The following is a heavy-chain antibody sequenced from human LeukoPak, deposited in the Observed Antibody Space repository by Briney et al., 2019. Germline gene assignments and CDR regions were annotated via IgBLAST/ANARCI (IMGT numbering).Heavy chain of an antibody. CDR3: ARINGAAIFH. CDR1: GGSISSGDYY. J-gene: IGHJ4*02. V-gene: IGHV4-30-4*08. Sequence: SETLSLTCTVSGGSISSGDYYWSWIRQPPVKGLEWIGYIYYSGSTYYNPSLKSRVTISVDTSKNQFSLKLSSVTAADTAVYYCARINGAAIFHWGQGTLVTVSS. D-gene: IGHD2-2*01. CDR2: IYYSGST.